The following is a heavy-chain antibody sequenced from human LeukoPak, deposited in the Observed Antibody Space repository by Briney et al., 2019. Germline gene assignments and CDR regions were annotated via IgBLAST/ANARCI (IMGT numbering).Heavy chain of an antibody. J-gene: IGHJ4*02. CDR2: ISFDGTNK. CDR1: GFTFSSYA. Sequence: GRSLRLSCAASGFTFSSYAMHWVRQAPGKGLEWVAVISFDGTNKYYADSVKGRFTISRDNSKNTLYLQMNSLRAEDTAVYYCAKGGIVVVPAAIIDYFDYWGQGTLVTVSS. D-gene: IGHD2-2*01. V-gene: IGHV3-30-3*01. CDR3: AKGGIVVVPAAIIDYFDY.